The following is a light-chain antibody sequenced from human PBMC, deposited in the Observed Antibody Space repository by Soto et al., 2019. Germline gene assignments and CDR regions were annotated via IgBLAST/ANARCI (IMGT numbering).Light chain of an antibody. CDR1: RSISNW. V-gene: IGKV1-5*03. CDR2: KAS. J-gene: IGKJ1*01. CDR3: HQYKNWVST. Sequence: DIQMTQSPSTLSAAVGDRFTTTCRASRSISNWLAWYQQKPGEAPKLLIYKASNLENGVPSRFSGSGSGTEFTLTISSLQSDDFAVYYCHQYKNWVSTFGQGAKVDI.